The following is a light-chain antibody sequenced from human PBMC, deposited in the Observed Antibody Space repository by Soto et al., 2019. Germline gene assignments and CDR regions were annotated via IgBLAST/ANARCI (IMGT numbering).Light chain of an antibody. Sequence: QSALAQPASVSGSPGHSITISCTGTSNDVGGYDYVSWYQQHPGKAPTLVIYEVSHRPSGISDRFSGSKSGNTASLTISGLQVEDEADYYCSSYATSSPYVFGPGTKVTV. CDR3: SSYATSSPYV. CDR2: EVS. V-gene: IGLV2-14*01. CDR1: SNDVGGYDY. J-gene: IGLJ1*01.